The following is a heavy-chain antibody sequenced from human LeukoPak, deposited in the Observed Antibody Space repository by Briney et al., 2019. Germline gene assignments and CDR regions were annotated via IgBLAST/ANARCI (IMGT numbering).Heavy chain of an antibody. D-gene: IGHD5-18*01. Sequence: ASVKVSCKASGGTFSSYAIGWVRQAPGQGLEWMGGIIPIFGTANYAQKFQGRVTITADESTSTAYMELSSLRSEDTAVYYCARAWAMVTGFDYWGQGTLVTVSS. V-gene: IGHV1-69*13. J-gene: IGHJ4*02. CDR1: GGTFSSYA. CDR3: ARAWAMVTGFDY. CDR2: IIPIFGTA.